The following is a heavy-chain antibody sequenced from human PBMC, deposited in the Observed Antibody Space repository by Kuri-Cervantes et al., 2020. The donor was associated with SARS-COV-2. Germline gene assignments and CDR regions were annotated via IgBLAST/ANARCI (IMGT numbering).Heavy chain of an antibody. J-gene: IGHJ4*02. CDR1: GYTFTSYY. Sequence: ASVKVSCKASGYTFTSYYMHWVRQAPGQGLEWMGIINPSGGSTSYAQKFQGRVTMARDTSTSTVYMELSSLRSEDTAVYYCARGERITMVRGVIIKEGDFDYWCQGTLVTVS. D-gene: IGHD3-10*01. V-gene: IGHV1-46*01. CDR3: ARGERITMVRGVIIKEGDFDY. CDR2: INPSGGST.